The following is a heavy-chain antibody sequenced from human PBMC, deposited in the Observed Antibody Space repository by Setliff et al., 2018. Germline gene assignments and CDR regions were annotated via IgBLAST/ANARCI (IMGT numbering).Heavy chain of an antibody. J-gene: IGHJ5*02. Sequence: PSETLSLTCTVSGDSISSYYWSWIRQPPGKGLEWIGYIYYSGSTNYNPSLKSRVTMSVATFENHFSLKLNSFTAADTAVYYCARVTNWGLDLRFDPWGQGILVTVSS. CDR2: IYYSGST. D-gene: IGHD7-27*01. CDR3: ARVTNWGLDLRFDP. CDR1: GDSISSYY. V-gene: IGHV4-59*01.